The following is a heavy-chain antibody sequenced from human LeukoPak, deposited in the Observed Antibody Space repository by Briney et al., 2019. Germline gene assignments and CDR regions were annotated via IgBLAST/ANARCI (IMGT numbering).Heavy chain of an antibody. J-gene: IGHJ4*02. V-gene: IGHV4-30-2*01. Sequence: SQTLSLTCTVSGGSISSGGYYWSWIRQPPGKGLEWIGYIYHSGSTYYNPSLKSRVTISVDRSKNQFSLKLSSVTAADTAVYYCARDTRYCSGGSCLQLFDYWGQGTLVTVSS. D-gene: IGHD2-15*01. CDR3: ARDTRYCSGGSCLQLFDY. CDR2: IYHSGST. CDR1: GGSISSGGYY.